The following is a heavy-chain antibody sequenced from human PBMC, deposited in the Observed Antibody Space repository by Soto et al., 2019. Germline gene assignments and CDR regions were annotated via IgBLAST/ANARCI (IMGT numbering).Heavy chain of an antibody. J-gene: IGHJ4*02. CDR1: GFTIGSYG. Sequence: QVLLVESGGGVVQPGTSLRLSCAASGFTIGSYGMHWVRQATGKGLEWVAGLWYDGDDKYYGDSVKGRLTISRDNSRNTLYLQMNSLRAEDTAVYYCVRGPYYGLYYFDSWGQGTLVTVSS. D-gene: IGHD3-10*01. CDR3: VRGPYYGLYYFDS. V-gene: IGHV3-33*01. CDR2: LWYDGDDK.